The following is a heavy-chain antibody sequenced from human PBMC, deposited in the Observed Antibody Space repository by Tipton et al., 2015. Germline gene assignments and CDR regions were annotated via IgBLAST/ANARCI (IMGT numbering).Heavy chain of an antibody. CDR1: GGSIANYY. CDR3: ARGLGFVP. D-gene: IGHD2-21*01. J-gene: IGHJ5*02. V-gene: IGHV4-59*13. Sequence: TLSLTCTVSGGSIANYYWSWIRQPPGKGLEWIGYIYYSGTTDYNPSLDSRVTISLDTSRNQFSLSLTSVTSADTAMSFCARGLGFVPWGPGTLFTVSS. CDR2: IYYSGTT.